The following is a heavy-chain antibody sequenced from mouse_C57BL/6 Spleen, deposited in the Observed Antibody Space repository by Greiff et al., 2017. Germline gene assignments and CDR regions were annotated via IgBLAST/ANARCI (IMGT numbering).Heavy chain of an antibody. CDR1: GYTFTSYW. J-gene: IGHJ3*01. D-gene: IGHD3-2*02. Sequence: QVQLQQPGAELVRPGTSVKLSCKASGYTFTSYWMHWVKQRPGQGLEWIGVIDPSDSYTNYNQKFKGKATLTVDTSSSTAHMQLSSLPSEDSAVYYCASPGDSSGYRFAYWGQGTLVTVSA. V-gene: IGHV1-59*01. CDR2: IDPSDSYT. CDR3: ASPGDSSGYRFAY.